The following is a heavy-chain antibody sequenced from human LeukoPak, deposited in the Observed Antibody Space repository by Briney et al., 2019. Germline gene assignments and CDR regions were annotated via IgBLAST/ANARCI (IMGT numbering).Heavy chain of an antibody. CDR3: ASPQEAYSSGYYDGFDY. V-gene: IGHV3-48*03. D-gene: IGHD3-22*01. J-gene: IGHJ4*02. Sequence: GGSLRLSCAASGFIFSSYEMNWVRQAPGKGLEWVSYISSSGSNIYYADSVKGRFTISRDNAKNSLYLQMNSLRAEDTAVYYCASPQEAYSSGYYDGFDYWGQGTLVTVSS. CDR1: GFIFSSYE. CDR2: ISSSGSNI.